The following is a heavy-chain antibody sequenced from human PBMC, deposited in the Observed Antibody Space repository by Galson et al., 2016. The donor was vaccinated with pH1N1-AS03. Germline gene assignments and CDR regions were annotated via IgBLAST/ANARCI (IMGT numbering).Heavy chain of an antibody. CDR3: ARSFLGETDD. V-gene: IGHV1-8*01. CDR1: GYTFTTCD. J-gene: IGHJ4*02. D-gene: IGHD3-16*01. CDR2: MTPNNGNT. Sequence: SVKVSCKASGYTFTTCDINWVRQAAGQGLEWMGWMTPNNGNTGYAQRFQGRVTMTRNTSISTAYMELSGLQSEDTAVYYCARSFLGETDDWGQGTLVIVSS.